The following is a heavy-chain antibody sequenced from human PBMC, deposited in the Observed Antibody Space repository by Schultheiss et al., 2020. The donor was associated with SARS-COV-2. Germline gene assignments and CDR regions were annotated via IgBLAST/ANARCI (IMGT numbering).Heavy chain of an antibody. J-gene: IGHJ4*02. CDR2: IGTAGDT. Sequence: GESLKISCAASGFTFSSYGMHWVRQAPGKGLEWVSAIGTAGDTYYPGSVKGRFTISRDNAKNSLYLQMNSLSAEDTAVYYCARTRYCSSGRCYSDYWGQGTLVTVSS. V-gene: IGHV3-13*01. D-gene: IGHD2-15*01. CDR1: GFTFSSYG. CDR3: ARTRYCSSGRCYSDY.